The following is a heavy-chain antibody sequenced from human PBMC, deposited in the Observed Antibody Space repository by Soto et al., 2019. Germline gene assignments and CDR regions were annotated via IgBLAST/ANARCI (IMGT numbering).Heavy chain of an antibody. V-gene: IGHV2-5*02. Sequence: SGPTLVNPTLTLTLTCTFSGFSLSATGVGVGWIRQPPGKALEWLALIYWDDDKRYSPSLKSRLTITKDTSKNQVVLTMTNMDPVDTATYYGAPIHILERREAFDYWGPGRLVTVSS. CDR1: GFSLSATGVG. CDR3: APIHILERREAFDY. CDR2: IYWDDDK. D-gene: IGHD1-1*01. J-gene: IGHJ4*02.